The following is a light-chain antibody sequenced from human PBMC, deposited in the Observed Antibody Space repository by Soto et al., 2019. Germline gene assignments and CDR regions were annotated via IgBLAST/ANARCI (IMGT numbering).Light chain of an antibody. V-gene: IGLV1-47*02. J-gene: IGLJ2*01. Sequence: QSGLTQPPSASGTPGQTVIISCSGSSSNIGGTNYAYWYQQLPGAAPKLLMHSNNLRPSGVPERISGSKSGTSASLAISGLRYEDEAVYYCASWDDRLGAVIFGGGTKLTVL. CDR1: SSNIGGTNY. CDR3: ASWDDRLGAVI. CDR2: SNN.